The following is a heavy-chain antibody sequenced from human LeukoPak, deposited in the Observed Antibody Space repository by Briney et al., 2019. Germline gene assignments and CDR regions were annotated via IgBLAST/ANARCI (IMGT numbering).Heavy chain of an antibody. J-gene: IGHJ4*02. CDR3: ASRIAAAHLDY. Sequence: SETLSLTCAVSGGSISSGGYSWSWIRQPPGKGLEWIGCIYHSGSTYYNPSLKSRVTISVDRSKNQFSLKLSSVTAADTAVYYCASRIAAAHLDYWGQGTLVTVSS. D-gene: IGHD6-13*01. V-gene: IGHV4-30-2*01. CDR1: GGSISSGGYS. CDR2: IYHSGST.